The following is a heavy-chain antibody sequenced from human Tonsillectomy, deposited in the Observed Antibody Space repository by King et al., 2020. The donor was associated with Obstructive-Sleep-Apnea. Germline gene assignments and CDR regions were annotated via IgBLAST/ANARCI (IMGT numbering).Heavy chain of an antibody. CDR1: GGSISSCDYY. V-gene: IGHV4-31*03. D-gene: IGHD3-10*01. CDR2: IYYSGST. J-gene: IGHJ5*02. Sequence: QLQESGPGLVRPSQTLSLTCTVSGGSISSCDYYWTWIRQHPGKGLEWIAYIYYSGSTNYNPSLKSRVTISVDTSKNQFSLRLTSLTAADTAVYYCARAPMVRGIIRWFDPWGQGTLVTVSS. CDR3: ARAPMVRGIIRWFDP.